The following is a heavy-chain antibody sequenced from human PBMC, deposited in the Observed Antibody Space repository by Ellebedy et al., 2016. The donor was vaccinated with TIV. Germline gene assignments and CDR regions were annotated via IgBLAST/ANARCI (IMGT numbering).Heavy chain of an antibody. Sequence: PGGSLRLSCAASGFSFSTYGMHWVRQAPGQGLEWVAVIWYDGFNKDYADVVKGRFTCSRDNSKNTLYLQMNSLSAEDTAVYFCAKDRGSRDSVYPNGMDAWGQGITVTVSS. CDR1: GFSFSTYG. J-gene: IGHJ6*02. CDR3: AKDRGSRDSVYPNGMDA. D-gene: IGHD2-8*01. V-gene: IGHV3-30*02. CDR2: IWYDGFNK.